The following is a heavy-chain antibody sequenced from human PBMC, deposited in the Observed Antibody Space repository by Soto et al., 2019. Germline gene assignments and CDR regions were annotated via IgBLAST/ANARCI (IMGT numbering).Heavy chain of an antibody. CDR1: GYTFTSYG. J-gene: IGHJ6*03. CDR3: ARESAVVVAATRNYYMDV. D-gene: IGHD2-15*01. CDR2: ISAYNGNT. Sequence: ASVKVSCKASGYTFTSYGISWVRQAPGQGLEWMGWISAYNGNTNYAQKLQSRVTMTTDTSTSTAYMELRSLRSEDTAVYYCARESAVVVAATRNYYMDVWGKGTTVTVSS. V-gene: IGHV1-18*01.